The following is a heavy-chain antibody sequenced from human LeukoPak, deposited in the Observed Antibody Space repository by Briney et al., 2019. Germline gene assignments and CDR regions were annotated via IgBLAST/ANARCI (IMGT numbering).Heavy chain of an antibody. CDR3: AIESYSDSWYADY. V-gene: IGHV4-61*08. J-gene: IGHJ4*02. CDR2: IYYIGTT. CDR1: GGSISSGGYS. Sequence: SETLSLTCAVSGGSISSGGYSWSWIRQPPGKGLEWIGYIYYIGTTNYNPSLKSRVTISLDTSKNQVSLKLSSVTAADTAMYYCAIESYSDSWYADYWGQGTLVTVSS. D-gene: IGHD6-13*01.